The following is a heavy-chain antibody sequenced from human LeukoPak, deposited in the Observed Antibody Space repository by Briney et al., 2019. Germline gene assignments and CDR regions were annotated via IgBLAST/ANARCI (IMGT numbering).Heavy chain of an antibody. V-gene: IGHV3-33*01. CDR3: AGEIFGSGSYPDY. D-gene: IGHD3-10*01. Sequence: GGSLRLSCAASGFAFNTYAMHWVRQAPGKGLEWVTLIWHDGSHKFYIDSVRGRFTISRDNSRNTVYLQMNGLRAEDTAVYYCAGEIFGSGSYPDYWGQGTLVTVSS. CDR1: GFAFNTYA. J-gene: IGHJ4*02. CDR2: IWHDGSHK.